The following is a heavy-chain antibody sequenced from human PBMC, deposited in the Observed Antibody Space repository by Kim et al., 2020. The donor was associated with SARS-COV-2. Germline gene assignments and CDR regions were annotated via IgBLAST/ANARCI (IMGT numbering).Heavy chain of an antibody. CDR3: TRHVDYEGEVY. D-gene: IGHD4-17*01. CDR2: IRSRANMFAT. V-gene: IGHV3-73*01. CDR1: GFTFSGSA. J-gene: IGHJ4*02. Sequence: GGSLRLSCAASGFTFSGSAIHWVRQASGKGLEWVGRIRSRANMFATAYAASVKGRFTISRDDSKNTAYLQMNSLRSEDTAVYYCTRHVDYEGEVYWGQGTLVSVSS.